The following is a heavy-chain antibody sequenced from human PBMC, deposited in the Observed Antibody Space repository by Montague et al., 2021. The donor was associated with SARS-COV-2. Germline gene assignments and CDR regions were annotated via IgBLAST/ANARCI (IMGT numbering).Heavy chain of an antibody. CDR1: GGSITRNYY. CDR2: IYYSGTT. D-gene: IGHD3-10*01. CDR3: ARPLVRGVPKAFDT. J-gene: IGHJ3*02. Sequence: SETLSLTCTVSGGSITRNYYWGWIRQPPGKGLEWVGNIYYSGTTFINPPLESRVTISVDASKNQFSLNLTSVTAADTAVYYCARPLVRGVPKAFDTWGQGALVIVSS. V-gene: IGHV4-39*01.